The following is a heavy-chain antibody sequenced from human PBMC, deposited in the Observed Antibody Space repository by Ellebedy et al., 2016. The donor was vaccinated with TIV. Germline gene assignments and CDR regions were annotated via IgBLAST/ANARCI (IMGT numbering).Heavy chain of an antibody. CDR3: ARLDGNKLDS. Sequence: AASVKVSCKASGYSFTNFGFSWVRQAPGQRLEWMGWISGYNGDTNYAQSLQGRLTLTTDTSTSTAYMELRSLTSDDTAFYYCARLDGNKLDSWGKGTLVSVST. D-gene: IGHD5-24*01. J-gene: IGHJ4*02. V-gene: IGHV1-18*01. CDR1: GYSFTNFG. CDR2: ISGYNGDT.